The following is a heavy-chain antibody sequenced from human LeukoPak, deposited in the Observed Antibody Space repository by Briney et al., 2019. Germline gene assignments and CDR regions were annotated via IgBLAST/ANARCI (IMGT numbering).Heavy chain of an antibody. CDR2: IYNSGST. CDR1: GGSISSYC. CDR3: SGHMEVWRGKKHAFDI. J-gene: IGHJ3*02. D-gene: IGHD3-3*01. Sequence: PAETLSLTCTVSGGSISSYCWSWIRQAPGKGLEWIGYIYNSGSTKNNPSLKRRVSTLVETSKNHFSLQLSSVLGAETAALYWSGHMEVWRGKKHAFDIWGKGTMVTVTS. V-gene: IGHV4-59*08.